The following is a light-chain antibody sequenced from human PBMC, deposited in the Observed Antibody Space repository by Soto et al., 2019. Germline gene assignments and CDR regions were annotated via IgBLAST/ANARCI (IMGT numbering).Light chain of an antibody. Sequence: DIQMTQSPSSLSASVGDTVTITCRASQSISVHLNWYQQKPGKVPKLLIYAASNLQSGVPSRISGNGSETDYALTISSLQPEDFATYYYQQSYITPYTFGQGTKLQIK. V-gene: IGKV1-39*01. CDR3: QQSYITPYT. J-gene: IGKJ2*01. CDR2: AAS. CDR1: QSISVH.